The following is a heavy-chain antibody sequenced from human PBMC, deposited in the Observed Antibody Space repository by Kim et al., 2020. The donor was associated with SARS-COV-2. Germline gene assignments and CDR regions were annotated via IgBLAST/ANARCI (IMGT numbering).Heavy chain of an antibody. J-gene: IGHJ6*03. CDR3: ARPLENILKRNDFWSGYYMDV. Sequence: SVKVSCKASGGTFSSYAISWVRQAPGQGLEWMGRIIPILGIAKYAQKFQGRVTITADKSTSTAYMELSSLRSEDTAVYYCARPLENILKRNDFWSGYYMDVWGKGTTVTVSS. D-gene: IGHD3-3*01. CDR2: IIPILGIA. V-gene: IGHV1-69*04. CDR1: GGTFSSYA.